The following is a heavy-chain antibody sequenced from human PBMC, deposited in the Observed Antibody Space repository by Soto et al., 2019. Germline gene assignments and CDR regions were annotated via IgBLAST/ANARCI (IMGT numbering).Heavy chain of an antibody. J-gene: IGHJ5*02. Sequence: PSETLSLTCTVSGGSISSGDYYWSWIRQPPGKGLEWIGYIYYSGSTYYNPSLKSRVTMSVDTSKNQFSLKLSSVTAADTAVYYCARDVIAAAAGNWFDPWDQGTLVTVSS. CDR1: GGSISSGDYY. CDR3: ARDVIAAAAGNWFDP. CDR2: IYYSGST. V-gene: IGHV4-30-4*01. D-gene: IGHD6-13*01.